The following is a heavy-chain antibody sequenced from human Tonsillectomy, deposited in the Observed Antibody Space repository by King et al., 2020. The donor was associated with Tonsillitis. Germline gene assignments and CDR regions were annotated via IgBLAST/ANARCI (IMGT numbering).Heavy chain of an antibody. CDR2: IYYSGST. CDR1: GGSISSGDYY. J-gene: IGHJ6*02. CDR3: ARVGESNYDFWSGLYYYYGMDV. D-gene: IGHD3-3*01. V-gene: IGHV4-30-4*01. Sequence: QLQESGPGLVKPSQTLSLTCTVSGGSISSGDYYWSWIRQPPGKGLEWIGYIYYSGSTYYNPSLKSRVTISVDTSKNQFSLKLSSVTAADTAVYYCARVGESNYDFWSGLYYYYGMDVWGQGTTVTVSS.